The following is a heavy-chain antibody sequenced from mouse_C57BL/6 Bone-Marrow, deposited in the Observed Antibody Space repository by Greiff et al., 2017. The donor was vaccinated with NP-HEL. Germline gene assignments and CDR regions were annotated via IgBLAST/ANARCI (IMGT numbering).Heavy chain of an antibody. CDR1: GYAFTNYL. CDR2: INPGSGGT. Sequence: QVQLQQSGAELVRPGTSVKVSCKASGYAFTNYLIEWVKQRPGQGLEWIGVINPGSGGTNYNEKFKGKATLTADKSSSTDYMQLSSLTSEDSAVYFCARDGNLPWFAYWGQGTLVTVSA. D-gene: IGHD2-1*01. J-gene: IGHJ3*01. V-gene: IGHV1-54*01. CDR3: ARDGNLPWFAY.